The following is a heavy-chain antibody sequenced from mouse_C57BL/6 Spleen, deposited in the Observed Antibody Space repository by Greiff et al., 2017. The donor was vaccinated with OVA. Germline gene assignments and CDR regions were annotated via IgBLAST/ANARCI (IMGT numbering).Heavy chain of an antibody. J-gene: IGHJ4*01. Sequence: VQLKESGGGLVKPGASLKLSCAASGFTFSDYGMHWVRQAPEKGLEWVAYISSGSSTIYYADTVKGRFTISRDNTKNTLFLQMTSLRSEDTSMYYCAIKGMDYWGQGTSVTVSS. CDR1: GFTFSDYG. CDR3: AIKGMDY. CDR2: ISSGSSTI. V-gene: IGHV5-17*01.